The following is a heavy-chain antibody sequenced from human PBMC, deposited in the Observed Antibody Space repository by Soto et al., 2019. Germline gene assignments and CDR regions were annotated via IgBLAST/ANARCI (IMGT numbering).Heavy chain of an antibody. CDR2: IYDSGST. J-gene: IGHJ5*02. Sequence: SETLSLTCTVSGGSISSYYWGWIRQPPGKGLEWIGSIYDSGSTSYNPSLKSRVTISVDISKSQFSLKLSSVTAADTAMYYCARRKNWFAPWGQGTLVTVSS. CDR3: ARRKNWFAP. CDR1: GGSISSYY. V-gene: IGHV4-39*01.